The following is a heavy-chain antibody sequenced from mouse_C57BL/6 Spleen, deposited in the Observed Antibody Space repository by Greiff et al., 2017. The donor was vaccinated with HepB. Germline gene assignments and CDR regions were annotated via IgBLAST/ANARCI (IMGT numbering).Heavy chain of an antibody. J-gene: IGHJ3*01. V-gene: IGHV1-18*01. Sequence: EVQLQQSGPELVKPGASVKIPCKASGYTFTDYNMDWVKQSHGKSLEWIGDINPNNGGTIYNQKFKGKATLTVDMSSSTAYMELRSLTSEDTAVFYCARGSDYGSSLFAYWGQGTLVTVSA. D-gene: IGHD1-1*01. CDR2: INPNNGGT. CDR1: GYTFTDYN. CDR3: ARGSDYGSSLFAY.